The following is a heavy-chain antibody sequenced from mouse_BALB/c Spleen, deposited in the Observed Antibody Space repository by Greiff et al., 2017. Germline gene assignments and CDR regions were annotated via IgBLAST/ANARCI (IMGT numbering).Heavy chain of an antibody. CDR3: ARCDGYYHYYAMDY. Sequence: EVMLVESGGGLVQPGGSRKLSCAASGFTFSSFGMHWVRQAPEKGLEWVAYISSGSSTIYYADTVKGRFTISRDNPKNTLFLQMTSLRSEDTAMYYCARCDGYYHYYAMDYWGQGTSVTVSS. J-gene: IGHJ4*01. CDR2: ISSGSSTI. CDR1: GFTFSSFG. V-gene: IGHV5-17*02. D-gene: IGHD2-3*01.